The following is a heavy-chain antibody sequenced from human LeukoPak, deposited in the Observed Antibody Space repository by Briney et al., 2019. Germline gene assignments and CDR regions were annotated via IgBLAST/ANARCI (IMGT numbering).Heavy chain of an antibody. CDR3: ARDPRDGYSYYFDY. V-gene: IGHV4-31*03. J-gene: IGHJ4*02. CDR1: GGSISSGGYY. D-gene: IGHD5-24*01. CDR2: IYYSGST. Sequence: SETLSLTCTVSGGSISSGGYYWSWIRQHPGKGLEWIGYIYYSGSTYYNPSLKSRVTISVDTSKNQFSLKLSSVTAADTAVYYCARDPRDGYSYYFDYWGQGTLVTVSS.